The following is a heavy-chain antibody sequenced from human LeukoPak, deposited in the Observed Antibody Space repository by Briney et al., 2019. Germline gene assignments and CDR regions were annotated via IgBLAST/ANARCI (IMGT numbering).Heavy chain of an antibody. Sequence: PGGSLRLSCAAYGFTFRSYVMSWVRQAPGKGLEWVSAISGSGGSTYYADSVKGRFTISRGNSKNTLYLQMNSLRAEDTAVYYCARKETPGAFDIWGQGTMVTVSS. V-gene: IGHV3-23*01. D-gene: IGHD2-15*01. CDR3: ARKETPGAFDI. CDR1: GFTFRSYV. J-gene: IGHJ3*02. CDR2: ISGSGGST.